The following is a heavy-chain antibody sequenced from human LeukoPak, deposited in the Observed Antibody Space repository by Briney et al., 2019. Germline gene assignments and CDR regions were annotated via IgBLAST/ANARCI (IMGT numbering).Heavy chain of an antibody. V-gene: IGHV3-21*01. Sequence: GGSLRLSCAASGLTFSSYSMNWVRQAPGKGLEWVSSIISSSSYIYYADSVKGRFTISRDNANNSLYLQMNSLRAEDTAVYYCARDRYCSSTSCYSNWFDPWGQGTLVTVSS. CDR2: IISSSSYI. D-gene: IGHD2-2*01. J-gene: IGHJ5*02. CDR3: ARDRYCSSTSCYSNWFDP. CDR1: GLTFSSYS.